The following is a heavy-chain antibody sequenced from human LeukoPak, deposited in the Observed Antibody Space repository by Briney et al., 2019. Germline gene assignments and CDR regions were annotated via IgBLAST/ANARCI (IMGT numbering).Heavy chain of an antibody. CDR3: AKDLFTVTRDLTDFDY. Sequence: PGGSLRLSCAASGFTFSSYGMSWVRQAPGKGLEWVSAISGSGGSTYYADSVKGRFTISRDNSKNTLYLQMNSLRAEDTAVYYCAKDLFTVTRDLTDFDYWGQGTLVTVSS. CDR2: ISGSGGST. J-gene: IGHJ4*02. CDR1: GFTFSSYG. V-gene: IGHV3-23*01. D-gene: IGHD4-17*01.